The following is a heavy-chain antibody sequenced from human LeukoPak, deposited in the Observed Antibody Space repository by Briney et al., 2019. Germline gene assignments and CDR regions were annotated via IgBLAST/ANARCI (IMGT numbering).Heavy chain of an antibody. Sequence: GGSLRLSCAASGFTFSSYTMNWVRQAPGKGLEWVSSISSSSSYIYYVDSVKGRFTISRDNAKKSLYLQMNSLRAEDTAVYYCARDLNWETYWGQGTLVSVSS. J-gene: IGHJ4*02. D-gene: IGHD7-27*01. CDR3: ARDLNWETY. CDR1: GFTFSSYT. V-gene: IGHV3-21*01. CDR2: ISSSSSYI.